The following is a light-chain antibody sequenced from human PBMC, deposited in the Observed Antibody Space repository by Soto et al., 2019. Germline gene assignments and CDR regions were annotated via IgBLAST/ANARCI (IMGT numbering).Light chain of an antibody. CDR3: QQRSNWPGIT. CDR1: QSVSSY. J-gene: IGKJ3*01. CDR2: DAS. Sequence: EIVLTQSPATLSLSPGERATLSCRASQSVSSYLAWYQQKPGQAPRLLIYDASNRATGIPARFSGSGSGTEFTLAISILELEDFAVYYCQQRSNWPGITFGPGTKVDIK. V-gene: IGKV3-11*01.